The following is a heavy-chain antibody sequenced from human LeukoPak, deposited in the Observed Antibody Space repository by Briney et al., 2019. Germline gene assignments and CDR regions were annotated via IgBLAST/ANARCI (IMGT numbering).Heavy chain of an antibody. J-gene: IGHJ4*02. CDR2: IYSGGTT. V-gene: IGHV3-53*01. D-gene: IGHD5-24*01. Sequence: PGGSLRLSCAVSGFIVSSNYMSGVRQAPGKGLEWVSVIYSGGTTYYAESVKGRFIISRDNSKNTLYLQMNTLRAEDTAMYYCTRLRDGYDSDYWGQGTLVTVSS. CDR3: TRLRDGYDSDY. CDR1: GFIVSSNY.